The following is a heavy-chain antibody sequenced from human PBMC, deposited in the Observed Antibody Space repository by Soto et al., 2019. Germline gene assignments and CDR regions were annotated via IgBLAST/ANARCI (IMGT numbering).Heavy chain of an antibody. CDR1: GGSFSGYY. CDR2: INHSGST. J-gene: IGHJ6*02. V-gene: IGHV4-34*01. D-gene: IGHD3-3*01. Sequence: PSETLSLTCAVYGGSFSGYYWSWIRQPPGKGLEWIGEINHSGSTNYNPSLKSRVTISVDTSKNQFSLKLSSVTAADTAVYYCARGGYDFWSGPYGMDVWGQGTKVTVSS. CDR3: ARGGYDFWSGPYGMDV.